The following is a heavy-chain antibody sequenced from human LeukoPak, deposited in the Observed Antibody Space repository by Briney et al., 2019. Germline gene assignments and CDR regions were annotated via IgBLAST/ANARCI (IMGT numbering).Heavy chain of an antibody. CDR1: GDSFSSFY. Sequence: PSETLSLTCTVSGDSFSSFYWSSIRQPPEKGLEWIGYIYYSGTTNYNPSLKSRVTISVDTTKSQFSLKLSSVTAADTAVYYCARGVVIAPQTFDYWGQGILVTVSS. D-gene: IGHD2-21*01. CDR2: IYYSGTT. J-gene: IGHJ4*02. CDR3: ARGVVIAPQTFDY. V-gene: IGHV4-59*01.